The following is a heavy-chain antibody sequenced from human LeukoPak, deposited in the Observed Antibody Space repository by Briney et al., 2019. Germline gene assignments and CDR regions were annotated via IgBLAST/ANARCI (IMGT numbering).Heavy chain of an antibody. Sequence: PSETLSLTCTVSGGSISSSSYYWGWIRQPPGKGLEWIGSIYYSGSTYYNPSLKSRVTISVDTSKNQFSLKLSSVTAADTAVYYCARGNYGDYIYYYYYYMDVWGKGTTVTISS. J-gene: IGHJ6*03. CDR2: IYYSGST. CDR1: GGSISSSSYY. D-gene: IGHD4-17*01. CDR3: ARGNYGDYIYYYYYYMDV. V-gene: IGHV4-39*01.